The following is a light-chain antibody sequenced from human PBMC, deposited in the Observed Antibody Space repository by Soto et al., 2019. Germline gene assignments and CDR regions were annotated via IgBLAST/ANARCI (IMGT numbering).Light chain of an antibody. V-gene: IGLV1-47*01. CDR1: SSNIGSNY. J-gene: IGLJ3*02. Sequence: QSVLTQPPSASGTPGQRVTISCSGSSSNIGSNYVSWYQQLPGTAPKLLIYRSDQRPSGVPDRFSGSKSGTSASLAISGLQSEDEADYYCAACDDSLSGHWVFGGGTKLTVL. CDR3: AACDDSLSGHWV. CDR2: RSD.